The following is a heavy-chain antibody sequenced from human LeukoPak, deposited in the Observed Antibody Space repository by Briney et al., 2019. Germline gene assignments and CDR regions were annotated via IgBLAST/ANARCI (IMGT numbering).Heavy chain of an antibody. V-gene: IGHV3-48*01. CDR1: GFTFSSYW. D-gene: IGHD6-19*01. J-gene: IGHJ4*02. Sequence: GGSLRLSCAASGFTFSSYWMHWVRQAPGKGLEWVSYISSSSSTIYYADSVKGRFTISRDNAKNSLYLQMNSLRAEDTAVYYCAATLVGSGWFWGQGTLVTVSS. CDR3: AATLVGSGWF. CDR2: ISSSSSTI.